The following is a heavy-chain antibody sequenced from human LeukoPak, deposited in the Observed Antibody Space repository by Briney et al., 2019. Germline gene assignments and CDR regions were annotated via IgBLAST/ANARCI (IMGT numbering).Heavy chain of an antibody. V-gene: IGHV3-64*01. CDR3: ARSVPAAMSAFDI. CDR2: ISSNGDTT. Sequence: GGSLRLSCSASGFIFSSDTMQWVRHAPGKGLEYVSAISSNGDTTYYATSVKGRFTISRDNSKDTLYLQVGSLRAEDTAVYYCARSVPAAMSAFDIWGQGTMVTVSS. D-gene: IGHD2-2*01. J-gene: IGHJ3*02. CDR1: GFIFSSDT.